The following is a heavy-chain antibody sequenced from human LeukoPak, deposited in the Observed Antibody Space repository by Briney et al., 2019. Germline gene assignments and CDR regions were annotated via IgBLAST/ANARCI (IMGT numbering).Heavy chain of an antibody. Sequence: GESLKISCKASVFSFTNYWIAWVRQMPGEGLEWMGSIYPGDSDTRYNPSFQGQVTISADKSIETAYLQWSSLKASDTAMYYCARRRGGNTGGFYFDYWGQGSLVTVSS. J-gene: IGHJ4*02. CDR1: VFSFTNYW. CDR2: IYPGDSDT. CDR3: ARRRGGNTGGFYFDY. V-gene: IGHV5-51*01. D-gene: IGHD3-16*01.